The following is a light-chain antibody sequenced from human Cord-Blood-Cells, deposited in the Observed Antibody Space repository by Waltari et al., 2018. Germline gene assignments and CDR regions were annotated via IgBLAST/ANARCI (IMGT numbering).Light chain of an antibody. J-gene: IGLJ2*01. CDR1: SRDVGGYNY. Sequence: QSALTQPASVSGSPGQSITIPCTGTSRDVGGYNYVSWYQQHPGKAPKLMIYDVSNRPSGVSNRFSGSNSGNTASLTISGLQAEDEADYYCSSYTSSSTLVFGGGTKLTVL. CDR3: SSYTSSSTLV. CDR2: DVS. V-gene: IGLV2-14*01.